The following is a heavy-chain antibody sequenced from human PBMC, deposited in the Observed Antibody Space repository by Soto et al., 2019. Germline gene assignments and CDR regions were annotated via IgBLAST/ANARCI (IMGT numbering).Heavy chain of an antibody. J-gene: IGHJ5*02. CDR1: GYSLASYW. D-gene: IGHD6-13*01. Sequence: PGESPKISCKGSGYSLASYWIAWVRQMPGKGLEWMGTIYPPDSDTRYSPSFQGQVTISADKSITPASLQWRSPKSSDTAMYYCARRESSSFLSGVFGARKNNWFDPWGQGTLVTVSS. V-gene: IGHV5-51*01. CDR3: ARRESSSFLSGVFGARKNNWFDP. CDR2: IYPPDSDT.